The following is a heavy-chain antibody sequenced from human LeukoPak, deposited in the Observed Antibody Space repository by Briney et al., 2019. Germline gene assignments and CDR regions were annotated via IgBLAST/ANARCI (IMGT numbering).Heavy chain of an antibody. Sequence: SETLSLTRTVSGGSISSSSYYWGWIRQPPGKGLEWIGSIYYSGTTNYNPSLKSRVTMSVDTSKNHFSLKMNSLTAADTAEYYCAGLRYHGGNTVWGQGTPVTVSS. V-gene: IGHV4-39*07. CDR3: AGLRYHGGNTV. D-gene: IGHD4-23*01. J-gene: IGHJ4*02. CDR1: GGSISSSSYY. CDR2: IYYSGTT.